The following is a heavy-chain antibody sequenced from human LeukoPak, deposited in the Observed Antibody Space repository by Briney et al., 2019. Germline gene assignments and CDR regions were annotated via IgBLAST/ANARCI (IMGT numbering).Heavy chain of an antibody. J-gene: IGHJ4*02. Sequence: SETLSLTCAVYGGSFSGYYWSWIRQPPGKGLGWIGEINHSGSTNYNPSLKSRVTISVDTSKNQFSLKLSSVTAADTAVDYCSRGTSYYGRRWAVSIPLGAPFDYWGQGTLVTVSS. CDR2: INHSGST. V-gene: IGHV4-34*01. CDR1: GGSFSGYY. D-gene: IGHD3-9*01. CDR3: SRGTSYYGRRWAVSIPLGAPFDY.